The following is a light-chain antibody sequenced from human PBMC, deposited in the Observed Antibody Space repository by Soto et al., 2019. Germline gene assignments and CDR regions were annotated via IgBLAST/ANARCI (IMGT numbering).Light chain of an antibody. CDR3: QQLNSYPVT. Sequence: DIQLTQSPSFLSASVGDRVTITCRASQGISSYVAWYQQKPGNAPKLLIYAASTLQSGVPSRFSGSGSGTEFTLTISSLQPEDFATYYCQQLNSYPVTFGQGTKVDIK. CDR2: AAS. J-gene: IGKJ1*01. V-gene: IGKV1-9*01. CDR1: QGISSY.